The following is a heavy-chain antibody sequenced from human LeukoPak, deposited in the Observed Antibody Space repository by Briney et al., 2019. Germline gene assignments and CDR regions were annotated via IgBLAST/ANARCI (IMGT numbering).Heavy chain of an antibody. CDR2: ISSSSRTI. Sequence: PGGSLRLSCTASGFTFGDYAMSWVRQAPGKGLEWVSYISSSSRTIYYADSAKGRFTISRDNAKNTLYLQMNSLRAEDTAVYYCARGRIGGANDYWGQGTLVTVSS. CDR1: GFTFGDYA. J-gene: IGHJ4*02. V-gene: IGHV3-48*01. D-gene: IGHD1-26*01. CDR3: ARGRIGGANDY.